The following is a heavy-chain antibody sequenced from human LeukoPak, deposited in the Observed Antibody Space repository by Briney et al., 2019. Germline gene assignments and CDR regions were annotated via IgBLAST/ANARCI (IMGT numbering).Heavy chain of an antibody. D-gene: IGHD6-19*01. CDR3: AREPERSTGLYSDAFDM. CDR2: ISSSSSYI. Sequence: GRSLRLSCAASGFTFDDYAMNWVRQAPGKGLEWVSSISSSSSYIYYADSVKGRFTISRDNAKNSLFLQMNSLRVDDTAVYYCAREPERSTGLYSDAFDMWGQGTMVTVSS. J-gene: IGHJ3*02. CDR1: GFTFDDYA. V-gene: IGHV3-21*01.